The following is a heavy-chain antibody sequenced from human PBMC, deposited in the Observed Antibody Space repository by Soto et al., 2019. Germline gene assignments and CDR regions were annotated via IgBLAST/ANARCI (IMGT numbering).Heavy chain of an antibody. CDR2: IYYSGST. CDR3: ARRSPAAGTNWFDP. CDR1: GGSISSSYY. Sequence: QLQLQESGPGLVKPSETLSLTCTVSGGSISSSYYWGWIRQPPGKGLGWIGGIYYSGSTNYNPSLKSRVIISVDTSKNQFSLKLSSVTAADTAVYYCARRSPAAGTNWFDPWGQGTLVTVSS. V-gene: IGHV4-39*01. J-gene: IGHJ5*02. D-gene: IGHD6-13*01.